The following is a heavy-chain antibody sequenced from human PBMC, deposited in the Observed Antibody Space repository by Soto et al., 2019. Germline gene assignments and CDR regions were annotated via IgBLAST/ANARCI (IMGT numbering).Heavy chain of an antibody. CDR1: GGSISSSNW. V-gene: IGHV4-4*02. CDR2: IYHSGST. D-gene: IGHD6-13*01. CDR3: ARRGIAAAGTGDY. J-gene: IGHJ4*02. Sequence: LSLTCAVSGGSISSSNWWSWVRQPPGKGLEWIGEIYHSGSTNYNPSLKSRVTISVDKSKNQFSLKLSSVTAADTAVYYCARRGIAAAGTGDYWGQGALVTVSS.